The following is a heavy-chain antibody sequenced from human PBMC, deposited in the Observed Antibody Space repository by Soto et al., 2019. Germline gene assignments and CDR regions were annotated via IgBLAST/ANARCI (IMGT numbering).Heavy chain of an antibody. CDR2: MNPNSGNT. Sequence: QVQLVQSGAEVKKPGASVKVSCKASGYTFTSYDINWVRQATGQGLEWMGWMNPNSGNTGYAQKFQGRVTMTRNTSISTAYMELSSLRSEDTAVYYCAAMTTVTTAYYYYYMDVGGKGTTVPVSS. J-gene: IGHJ6*03. V-gene: IGHV1-8*01. CDR1: GYTFTSYD. CDR3: AAMTTVTTAYYYYYMDV. D-gene: IGHD4-17*01.